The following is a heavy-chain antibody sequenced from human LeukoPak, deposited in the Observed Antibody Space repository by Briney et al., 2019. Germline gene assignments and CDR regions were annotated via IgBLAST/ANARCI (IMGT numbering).Heavy chain of an antibody. CDR3: AKGGSSGWYVGNWFDP. Sequence: GGSLRLSCAASGFTFDDYAMHWVRQAPGKGLEWVSGISWNSGSIGYADSVKGRFTISRDNAKNSLYLQMNSLRAEDTALYYCAKGGSSGWYVGNWFDPWGQGTLVTVSP. J-gene: IGHJ5*02. CDR1: GFTFDDYA. V-gene: IGHV3-9*01. D-gene: IGHD6-19*01. CDR2: ISWNSGSI.